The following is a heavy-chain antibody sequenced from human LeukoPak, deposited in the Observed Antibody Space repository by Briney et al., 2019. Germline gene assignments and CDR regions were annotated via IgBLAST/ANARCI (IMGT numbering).Heavy chain of an antibody. V-gene: IGHV4-38-2*01. CDR1: GYSISSGYY. CDR2: IYHSGST. Sequence: SETLSLTCAVSGYSISSGYYWGWIRPPPGKGLEWIGSIYHSGSTYYNPSLKSRVTISVDKSKNQFSLKLSSVTAADTAVYYCARSPIYDYVWGSYPPPNAFDIWGQGTMVTVSS. J-gene: IGHJ3*02. D-gene: IGHD3-16*02. CDR3: ARSPIYDYVWGSYPPPNAFDI.